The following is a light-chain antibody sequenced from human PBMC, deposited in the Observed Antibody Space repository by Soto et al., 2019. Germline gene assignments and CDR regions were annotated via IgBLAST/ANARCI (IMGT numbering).Light chain of an antibody. V-gene: IGKV3-20*01. Sequence: EIVLTQSPGSLSLSPGERAPLSCRASQSVSTSYVAWYQQKFGQAPRLLIYDAFSRATGIPDRFSASGSGTDFTLTISRLEPEDFAVYYCQQYKTFGQGTKVDI. CDR2: DAF. CDR1: QSVSTSY. CDR3: QQYKT. J-gene: IGKJ1*01.